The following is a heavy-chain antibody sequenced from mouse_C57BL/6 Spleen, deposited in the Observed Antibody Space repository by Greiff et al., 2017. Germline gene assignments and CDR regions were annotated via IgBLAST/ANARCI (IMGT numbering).Heavy chain of an antibody. CDR3: ARSYDDDEAY. CDR2: IYPGSGST. J-gene: IGHJ3*01. D-gene: IGHD2-4*01. Sequence: QVQLQQSGAELVKPGASVKMSCKASGYTFTSYWITWVKQRPGQGLGWIGDIYPGSGSTNYNEKFKSKATLTVATSSSTAYMQLSSLTSEDSAVYYCARSYDDDEAYWGQGTLVTVSA. V-gene: IGHV1-55*01. CDR1: GYTFTSYW.